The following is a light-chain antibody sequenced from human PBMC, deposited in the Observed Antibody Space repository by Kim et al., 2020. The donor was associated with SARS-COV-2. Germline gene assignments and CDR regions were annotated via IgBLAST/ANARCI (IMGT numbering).Light chain of an antibody. CDR1: QSICTY. V-gene: IGKV1-39*01. CDR3: QQTYSAPRT. Sequence: ASVGDIVTLACRASQSICTYLNWYQQKPGKAPKLLIYAASSLQSGVPSRFSGSGSGTDFTLTISSLQPEDFATYYCQQTYSAPRTFGQGTKVDIK. J-gene: IGKJ1*01. CDR2: AAS.